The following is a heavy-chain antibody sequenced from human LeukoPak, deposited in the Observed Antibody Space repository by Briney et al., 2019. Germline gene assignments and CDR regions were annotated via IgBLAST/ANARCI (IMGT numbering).Heavy chain of an antibody. V-gene: IGHV1-8*03. CDR1: GYSFTKYQ. CDR3: ARGGSGVTIFGVDYFSFDY. J-gene: IGHJ4*02. CDR2: LNPNSGNT. Sequence: ASVKVSCKASGYSFTKYQINRVRQATGQGVEWMGWLNPNSGNTGYAQKFQGRVTTTRNISISTAYMELSSLRSEDTAVYYCARGGSGVTIFGVDYFSFDYWGQGTLLTVSS. D-gene: IGHD3-3*01.